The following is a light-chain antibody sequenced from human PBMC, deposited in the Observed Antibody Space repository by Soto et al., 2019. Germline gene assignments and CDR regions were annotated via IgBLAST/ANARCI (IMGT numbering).Light chain of an antibody. CDR1: SSNIGGNT. V-gene: IGLV1-44*01. J-gene: IGLJ1*01. Sequence: QSVLTQPPSASGTPGQRVSISCSGSSSNIGGNTVNWYQQLPGTAPKLLLYSNNKRPSGVPDRFSGSQSGTSVSLAISDLQSEDEADYYCAAWDDSLKGYVFGTGTKVTVL. CDR3: AAWDDSLKGYV. CDR2: SNN.